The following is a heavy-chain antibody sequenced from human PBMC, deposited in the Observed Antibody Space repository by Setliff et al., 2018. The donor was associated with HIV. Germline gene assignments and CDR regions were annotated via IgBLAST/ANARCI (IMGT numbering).Heavy chain of an antibody. D-gene: IGHD2-21*02. J-gene: IGHJ4*02. CDR1: GDSIDRSNFF. CDR3: ARGGAFCGRDSCYYLDY. V-gene: IGHV4-31*01. CDR2: IYYSESA. Sequence: PSETLSLTCTVSGDSIDRSNFFWTWIRQHPGKGLEWIGYIYYSESATYNPSLKSQASISVDTSRNEFSLKLSSVTAADTAVYFCARGGAFCGRDSCYYLDYWGQGNPVTVSS.